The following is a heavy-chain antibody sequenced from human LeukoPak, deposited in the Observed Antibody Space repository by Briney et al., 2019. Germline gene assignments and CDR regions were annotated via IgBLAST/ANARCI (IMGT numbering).Heavy chain of an antibody. D-gene: IGHD6-13*01. CDR2: IYHSGST. J-gene: IGHJ5*02. CDR3: ARSGSWYTNWFDP. Sequence: PSETLSLTCTVSGGSISSYYWSWIRQPPGKGLEWIGYIYHSGSTNYNPSLKSRVTISVDTSKNQFSLKLSSVTAADTAVYYCARSGSWYTNWFDPWGQGTLVTVSS. CDR1: GGSISSYY. V-gene: IGHV4-59*01.